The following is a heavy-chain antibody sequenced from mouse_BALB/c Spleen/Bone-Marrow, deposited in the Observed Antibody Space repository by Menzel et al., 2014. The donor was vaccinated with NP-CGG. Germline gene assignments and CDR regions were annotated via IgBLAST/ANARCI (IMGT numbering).Heavy chain of an antibody. V-gene: IGHV8-12*01. CDR1: GFSLSTSGMG. D-gene: IGHD4-1*01. J-gene: IGHJ3*01. Sequence: QVTLKESGPGILQPSQTLSLTCSLSGFSLSTSGMGVSWIRQPSGKGLEWLAHIFWDDDKRYNPSLKSRFTVSKDTSNNQVFLTITSVDTADTATYYCARRGGLGRWFAYWGQGTLVTVSA. CDR2: IFWDDDK. CDR3: ARRGGLGRWFAY.